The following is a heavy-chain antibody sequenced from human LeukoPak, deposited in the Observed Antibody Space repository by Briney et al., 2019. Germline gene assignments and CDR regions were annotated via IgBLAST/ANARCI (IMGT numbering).Heavy chain of an antibody. CDR2: INHSGST. Sequence: PSETLSLTCAVYGGSFSGYYWSWIRQPPGKGLEWIGEINHSGSTNYNPSLKSRVTISVDTSKNQFSPKLSSVTAADTAVYYCARGYSSSWYLYYMDVWGKGTTVTVSS. D-gene: IGHD6-13*01. J-gene: IGHJ6*03. CDR1: GGSFSGYY. CDR3: ARGYSSSWYLYYMDV. V-gene: IGHV4-34*01.